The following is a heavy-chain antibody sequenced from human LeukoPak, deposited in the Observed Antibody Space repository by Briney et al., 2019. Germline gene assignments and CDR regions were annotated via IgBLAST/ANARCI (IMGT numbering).Heavy chain of an antibody. V-gene: IGHV4-59*01. CDR2: IYYSGTT. D-gene: IGHD4-17*01. Sequence: SETLSLTCTVSVGSISRYYWSWIRQPPGKGLEWIGYIYYSGTTYYNPSLKSRVTISVDTSKNQFSLDLSSVTPADTAIYYCARYGVPGHKWFDPWGQGTLVTVSS. CDR3: ARYGVPGHKWFDP. CDR1: VGSISRYY. J-gene: IGHJ5*02.